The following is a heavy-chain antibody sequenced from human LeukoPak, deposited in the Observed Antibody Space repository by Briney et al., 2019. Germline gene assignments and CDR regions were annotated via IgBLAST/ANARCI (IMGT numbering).Heavy chain of an antibody. J-gene: IGHJ5*02. CDR2: IYYTGSI. D-gene: IGHD4-17*01. CDR3: ARDWITVRTNWFDP. Sequence: PETLSLTCTVSGGSISSYYWSWIRQPPGKGLEWIGYIYYTGSINYNPSLKSRATISVDMSKNQFSLNLSSVTAADTAVYYCARDWITVRTNWFDPWGRGTLVTVSS. V-gene: IGHV4-59*01. CDR1: GGSISSYY.